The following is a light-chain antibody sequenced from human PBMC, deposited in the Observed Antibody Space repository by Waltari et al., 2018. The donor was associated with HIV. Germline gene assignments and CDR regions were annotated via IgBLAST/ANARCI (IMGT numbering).Light chain of an antibody. CDR3: YFAADNKAI. CDR1: ELATKD. Sequence: SYDLTQPSSVSVSPGQTARTTCSGSELATKDARWFQQKPGQAPVLVIYRDSERPSGIPERFSGSSSGTTVTLSISGAQVEDEGDYFCYFAADNKAIFGGGTKLTVL. CDR2: RDS. V-gene: IGLV3-27*01. J-gene: IGLJ2*01.